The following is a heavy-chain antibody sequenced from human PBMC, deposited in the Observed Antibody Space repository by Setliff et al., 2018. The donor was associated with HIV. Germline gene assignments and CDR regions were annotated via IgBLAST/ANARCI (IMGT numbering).Heavy chain of an antibody. CDR2: ITPLFGTS. Sequence: GASVKVSCKASGGTFNTYTINWVRQAPGHGLEWMGGITPLFGTSNYAQKFQGRVTITVDTSTSIVDMEISSLRSDDTAVYYCARGGYHGFGSYGDYWGQGTLVTVSS. J-gene: IGHJ4*02. D-gene: IGHD3-10*01. CDR3: ARGGYHGFGSYGDY. V-gene: IGHV1-69*06. CDR1: GGTFNTYT.